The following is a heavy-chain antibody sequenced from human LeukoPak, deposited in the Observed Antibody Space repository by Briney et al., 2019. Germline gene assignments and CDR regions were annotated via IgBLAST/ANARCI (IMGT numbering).Heavy chain of an antibody. CDR3: TTEEARDTVVPYAGY. Sequence: GGSLRLSCTASGFILNSNRMNWVRQAPGKGLEWVSVIYTGGSTFYADSVKGRFTISRDNSKNTLYLQMNSLKTEDTAVYYCTTEEARDTVVPYAGYWGQGTLVTVSS. CDR1: GFILNSNR. CDR2: IYTGGST. D-gene: IGHD3-22*01. V-gene: IGHV3-53*01. J-gene: IGHJ4*02.